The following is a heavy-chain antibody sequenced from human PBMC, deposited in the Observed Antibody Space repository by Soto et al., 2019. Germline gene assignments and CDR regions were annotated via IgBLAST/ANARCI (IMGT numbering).Heavy chain of an antibody. CDR3: AIMVVAATHDAFDI. D-gene: IGHD2-15*01. J-gene: IGHJ3*02. CDR1: GYTFNSYD. CDR2: MNPNSGNT. V-gene: IGHV1-8*01. Sequence: ASVTVCCKASGYTFNSYDINWVRQATGQGLEWMGWMNPNSGNTGYAQKFQGRVTMTRNTSISTAYMELSSLRSEDTAVYYCAIMVVAATHDAFDIWGQGTMVTVSS.